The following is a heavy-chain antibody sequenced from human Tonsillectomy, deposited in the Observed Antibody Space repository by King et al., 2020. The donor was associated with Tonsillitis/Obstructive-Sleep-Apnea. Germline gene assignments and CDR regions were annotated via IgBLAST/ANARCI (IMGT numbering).Heavy chain of an antibody. Sequence: VQLVESGGGLIQPGGSLRLSCAASGFTVSSNNMSWVRQAPGKGLEWVSGIYSGGSTYYADSVKGRFTISRDNSKNTLYLQMNSMRAEDTVVYYCALSTVTTAWFDYWGQGTLVTVSS. CDR1: GFTVSSNN. CDR3: ALSTVTTAWFDY. V-gene: IGHV3-53*01. J-gene: IGHJ4*02. D-gene: IGHD4-17*01. CDR2: IYSGGST.